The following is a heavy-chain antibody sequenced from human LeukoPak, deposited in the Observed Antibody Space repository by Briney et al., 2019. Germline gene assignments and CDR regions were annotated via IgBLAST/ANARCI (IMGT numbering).Heavy chain of an antibody. D-gene: IGHD3-9*01. CDR2: IYSGGST. CDR3: ARDTGVYDILTGYKWDAFDI. CDR1: GFTFSSYE. V-gene: IGHV3-66*01. J-gene: IGHJ3*02. Sequence: GGSLRLSCAASGFTFSSYEMNWVRQAPGKGLEWVSVIYSGGSTYYADSVKGRFTISRDNSKNTLYLQMNSLRAEDTAVYYCARDTGVYDILTGYKWDAFDIWGQGTMVTVSS.